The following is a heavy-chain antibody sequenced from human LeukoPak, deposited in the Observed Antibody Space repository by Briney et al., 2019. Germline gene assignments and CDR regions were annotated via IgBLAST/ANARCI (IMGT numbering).Heavy chain of an antibody. Sequence: SGGSLRLSCAASGFTFSSYGMHWVRQAPGKGLEWVAFIRYDGSNKYYADSVKGRFTISRDNSKNTLYLQMNSLRAEDTPVYYCAKDDCTNGVCYTYYFDYWGQGTLVTVSS. V-gene: IGHV3-30*02. J-gene: IGHJ4*02. CDR3: AKDDCTNGVCYTYYFDY. CDR1: GFTFSSYG. CDR2: IRYDGSNK. D-gene: IGHD2-8*01.